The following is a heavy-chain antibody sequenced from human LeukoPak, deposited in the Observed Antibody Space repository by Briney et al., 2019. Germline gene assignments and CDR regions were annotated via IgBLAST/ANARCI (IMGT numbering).Heavy chain of an antibody. CDR3: AKELRRGYYDSSGYPFDY. V-gene: IGHV3-30*18. Sequence: GGSLRLSCVVSGFTLSSDWMSWVRQAPGKGLEWVAVISYDGSNKYYADSVKGRFTISRDNSKNTLYLQMNSLRAEDTAVYYCAKELRRGYYDSSGYPFDYWGQGTLVTVSS. D-gene: IGHD3-22*01. J-gene: IGHJ4*02. CDR1: GFTLSSDW. CDR2: ISYDGSNK.